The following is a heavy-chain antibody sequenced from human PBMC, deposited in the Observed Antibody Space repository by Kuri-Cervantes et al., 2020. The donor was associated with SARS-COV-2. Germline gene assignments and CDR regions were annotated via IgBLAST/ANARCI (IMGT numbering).Heavy chain of an antibody. CDR2: ISGSGGST. V-gene: IGHV3-23*01. D-gene: IGHD2-15*01. CDR1: GFTVSGNE. CDR3: AKDQSGRSGGSCYIWFDY. J-gene: IGHJ4*02. Sequence: GGSLRLSCAASGFTVSGNEMSWVRQAPGKGLEWVSSISGSGGSTYYADSVKGRFTISRDNSKNTLYLQMNSLRAEDTAVYYCAKDQSGRSGGSCYIWFDYWGQGTLVTVSS.